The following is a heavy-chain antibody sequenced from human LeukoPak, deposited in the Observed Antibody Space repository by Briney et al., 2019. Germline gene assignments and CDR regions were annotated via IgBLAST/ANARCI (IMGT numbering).Heavy chain of an antibody. J-gene: IGHJ5*02. D-gene: IGHD1-20*01. CDR2: IYRSGST. Sequence: PSQTLSLTCAVSGGSISSGGYSWSWIRQPPGKGLEWIGYIYRSGSTYYNPSLKSRVTISVDRSKNQFSLKLSSVTAADTAVYYRARASMITGTTENWFDPWGQGTLVTVSS. V-gene: IGHV4-30-2*01. CDR3: ARASMITGTTENWFDP. CDR1: GGSISSGGYS.